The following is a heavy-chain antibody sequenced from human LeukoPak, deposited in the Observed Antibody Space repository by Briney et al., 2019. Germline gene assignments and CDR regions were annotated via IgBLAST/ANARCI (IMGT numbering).Heavy chain of an antibody. CDR3: ARGARDNWFDP. CDR1: GYTFTSYA. Sequence: ASVKVSCKASGYTFTSYAMHWGRLAPGQRLEWMGWINAGNGNTKYSQKFQGRVTITRDTSASTAYMELSSLRSEDTAVYYCARGARDNWFDPWGQGTLVTVSS. CDR2: INAGNGNT. V-gene: IGHV1-3*01. J-gene: IGHJ5*02.